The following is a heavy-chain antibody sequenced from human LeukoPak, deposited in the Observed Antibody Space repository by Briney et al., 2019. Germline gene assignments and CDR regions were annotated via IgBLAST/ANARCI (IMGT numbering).Heavy chain of an antibody. CDR3: ARAWENYAHMDV. D-gene: IGHD1-26*01. J-gene: IGHJ6*03. CDR1: GASISGSNYY. Sequence: SETLSLTCAVSGASISGSNYYWGWIRQPPGKGLEWIGNIYSSGSTNYNPSLKSRVTISVDTSKNQFSLKLSSVTAADTAVYYCARAWENYAHMDVWGRGTTVTVSS. V-gene: IGHV4-39*07. CDR2: IYSSGST.